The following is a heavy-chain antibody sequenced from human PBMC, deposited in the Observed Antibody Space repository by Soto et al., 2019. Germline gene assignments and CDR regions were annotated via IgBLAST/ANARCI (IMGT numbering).Heavy chain of an antibody. CDR1: GGSFSGYY. CDR3: ARGGTMVRGRAPYYYYMDV. V-gene: IGHV4-34*01. J-gene: IGHJ6*03. Sequence: SETLSLTCAVYGGSFSGYYWSWIRQPPGKGLEWIGEINHSGSTNYNPSLKSRVTISVDTSKNQFSLKLSSVTAADTAVYYCARGGTMVRGRAPYYYYMDVWGKGTTVT. CDR2: INHSGST. D-gene: IGHD3-10*01.